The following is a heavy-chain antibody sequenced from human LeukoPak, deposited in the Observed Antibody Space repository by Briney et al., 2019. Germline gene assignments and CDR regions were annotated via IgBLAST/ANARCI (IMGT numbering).Heavy chain of an antibody. D-gene: IGHD6-13*01. CDR1: GFTFSSYS. CDR3: AKDRQQLVYY. J-gene: IGHJ4*02. Sequence: GGSLRLSCAAPGFTFSSYSMNWVRQAPGKGLEWVSPISSSSSYIYYADSVKGRFTISRDNAKNSLYLQMNSLRAEDTAVYYCAKDRQQLVYYWGQGTLVTVSS. V-gene: IGHV3-21*01. CDR2: ISSSSSYI.